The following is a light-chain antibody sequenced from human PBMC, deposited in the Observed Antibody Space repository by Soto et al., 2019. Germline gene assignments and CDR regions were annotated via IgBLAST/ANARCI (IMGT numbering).Light chain of an antibody. CDR1: SSDVGGYNY. CDR3: RSYASSSTYV. V-gene: IGLV2-14*01. CDR2: EVS. J-gene: IGLJ1*01. Sequence: QSALTQPASVSGSPGQSITISCTGTSSDVGGYNYVSWYQQHPGKAPKLMSYEVSHRPSGVSNRFSGSKSGNTASLTISGLQAEDEADYYCRSYASSSTYVFGTGTKLTVL.